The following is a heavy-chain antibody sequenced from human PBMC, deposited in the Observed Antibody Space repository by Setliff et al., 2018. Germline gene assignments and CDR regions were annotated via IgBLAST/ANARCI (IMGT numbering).Heavy chain of an antibody. V-gene: IGHV3-7*04. CDR1: GFAFSNYE. D-gene: IGHD5-18*01. CDR3: ARGGYSYGY. J-gene: IGHJ4*02. Sequence: GGSLRLSCAASGFAFSNYEMNWVRQAPGKGLEWVANIKQDGSDKYYVDSVKGRFTISRDNAKNSLYLQMNNLRAEDTAVYYCARGGYSYGYWGQGTLVTVSS. CDR2: IKQDGSDK.